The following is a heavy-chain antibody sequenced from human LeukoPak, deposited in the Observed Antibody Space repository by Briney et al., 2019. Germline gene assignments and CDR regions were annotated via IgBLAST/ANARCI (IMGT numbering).Heavy chain of an antibody. CDR1: GYTFTSYG. CDR3: ARDVYYYGSGTITYYFDY. V-gene: IGHV1-18*01. Sequence: ASVKVSCKASGYTFTSYGIIWVRQAPGQGLEWMGWISAYNGNTNYAQNLQGRVTMTTDTSTSTAYMELRSLRSDDTAVYYCARDVYYYGSGTITYYFDYWGQGTLVTVSS. CDR2: ISAYNGNT. J-gene: IGHJ4*02. D-gene: IGHD3-10*01.